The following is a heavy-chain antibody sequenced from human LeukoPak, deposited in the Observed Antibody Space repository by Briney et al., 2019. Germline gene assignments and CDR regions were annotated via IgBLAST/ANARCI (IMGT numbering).Heavy chain of an antibody. Sequence: SGTLSLTCTVSRGSIGSGSYFWGWIRQPPGKGLEWIGTIFYSGSTYYNPSLKSRVTISVDTSKNQFSLKLGSVTAADTAVYYCARVYYYDSSGNFDYWGQGTLVTVSS. CDR1: RGSIGSGSYF. CDR3: ARVYYYDSSGNFDY. V-gene: IGHV4-39*01. CDR2: IFYSGST. D-gene: IGHD3-22*01. J-gene: IGHJ4*02.